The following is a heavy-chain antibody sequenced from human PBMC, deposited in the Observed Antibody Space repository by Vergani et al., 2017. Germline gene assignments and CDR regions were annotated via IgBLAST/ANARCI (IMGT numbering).Heavy chain of an antibody. Sequence: QVQLVQSGAEVKKPGASVKVSCKASGYTFTGYYMHWVRQAPGQGLEWMGRINPNIGGTNYAQKFQGRVTMTRDTSISTAYMELSRLRADDTAVYYCARGAVRVVPAAITRFDPWGQGTLVTVSS. CDR1: GYTFTGYY. D-gene: IGHD2-2*02. CDR2: INPNIGGT. J-gene: IGHJ5*02. CDR3: ARGAVRVVPAAITRFDP. V-gene: IGHV1-2*06.